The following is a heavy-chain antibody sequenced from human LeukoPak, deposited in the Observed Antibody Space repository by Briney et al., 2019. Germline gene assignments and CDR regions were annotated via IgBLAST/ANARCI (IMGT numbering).Heavy chain of an antibody. CDR2: YYSGGAT. J-gene: IGHJ4*02. V-gene: IGHV3-53*01. D-gene: IGHD5-12*01. CDR3: AKAVRGYAPHLYYFDY. Sequence: GGSLRLSCAASGFIVSLNYMSWVRQAPGKGLEWVSSYYSGGATHYADSVKGRFTISRDISENTVYLQMNSLTAEDTAVYYCAKAVRGYAPHLYYFDYWGQGTRVTVSS. CDR1: GFIVSLNY.